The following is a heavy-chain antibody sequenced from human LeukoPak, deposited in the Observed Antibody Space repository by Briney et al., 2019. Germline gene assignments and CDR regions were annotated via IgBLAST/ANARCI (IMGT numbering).Heavy chain of an antibody. V-gene: IGHV4-38-2*02. CDR2: ICHSGST. J-gene: IGHJ4*02. CDR1: GFPISSTYC. CDR3: ARGFRVYDRSGYGLPDFDY. Sequence: PSETLSLTCTVSGFPISSTYCWGWIRQPPGKGLEWIGNICHSGSTFYNPSLKSRLTISVDTSKNQFSLNLSSVTAADTAVYYCARGFRVYDRSGYGLPDFDYWGQGTLVTVSS. D-gene: IGHD3-22*01.